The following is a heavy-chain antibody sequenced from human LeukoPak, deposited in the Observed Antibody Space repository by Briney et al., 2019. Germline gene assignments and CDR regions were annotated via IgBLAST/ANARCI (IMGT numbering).Heavy chain of an antibody. CDR3: AKGGGSTDDAFDI. V-gene: IGHV3-30-3*02. J-gene: IGHJ3*02. D-gene: IGHD1-26*01. Sequence: GGSLRLSCAASRFTFSSYTIHWVRQAPGKGLEWVAVISYDGNNKYYADSVKGRFTISRDSSKNTLYLQMNSLRTEDTAVYYCAKGGGSTDDAFDIWGQGTMVTVSS. CDR1: RFTFSSYT. CDR2: ISYDGNNK.